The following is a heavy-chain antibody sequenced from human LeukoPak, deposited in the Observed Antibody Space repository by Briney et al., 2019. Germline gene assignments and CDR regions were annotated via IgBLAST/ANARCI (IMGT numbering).Heavy chain of an antibody. CDR3: ARGAHVLRYFDWSAGVTEYFQH. Sequence: PSETLSLTCAVYGGSFSGYYWSWIRQPPGKGLEWIGEINHSGSTNYNPSLNSRVTISVDTSKNQFSLKLSSVTAADTAVYYCARGAHVLRYFDWSAGVTEYFQHWGQGTLVTVSS. CDR2: INHSGST. V-gene: IGHV4-34*01. CDR1: GGSFSGYY. J-gene: IGHJ1*01. D-gene: IGHD3-9*01.